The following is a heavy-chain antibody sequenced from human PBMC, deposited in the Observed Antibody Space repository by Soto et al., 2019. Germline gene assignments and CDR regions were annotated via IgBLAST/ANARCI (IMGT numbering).Heavy chain of an antibody. CDR2: INHSGST. CDR1: GGSFSGYY. Sequence: SETLSLTCAVYGGSFSGYYWSWIRQPPGKGLEWIGEINHSGSTNYNPSLKSRVTISVDTPKNQFSLKLSSVTAADTAVYYCARGKQPGYSSSWFDYWGQGTLVTVSS. D-gene: IGHD6-13*01. CDR3: ARGKQPGYSSSWFDY. J-gene: IGHJ4*02. V-gene: IGHV4-34*01.